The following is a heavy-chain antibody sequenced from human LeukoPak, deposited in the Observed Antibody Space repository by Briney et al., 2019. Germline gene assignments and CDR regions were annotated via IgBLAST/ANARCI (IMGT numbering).Heavy chain of an antibody. CDR2: INHSGST. D-gene: IGHD5-12*01. CDR3: ARGGLRRNDY. J-gene: IGHJ4*02. V-gene: IGHV4-34*01. Sequence: PSETLSLTCAVYRGTFSGYYWSWIRQPPGKGLEWIGEINHSGSTNYNPSLKSRVTISVDTSKNQFSLKLSSVTAADTAVYYCARGGLRRNDYWGQGTLVTVSS. CDR1: RGTFSGYY.